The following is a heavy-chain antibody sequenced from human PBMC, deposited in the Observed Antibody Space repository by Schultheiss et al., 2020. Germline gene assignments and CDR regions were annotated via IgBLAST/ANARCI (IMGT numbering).Heavy chain of an antibody. Sequence: SQTLSLTCTVSGGSISSSSYYWGWIRQPPGKGLEWIGSIYYSGSTYYNPSLKSRVTISVDTSKNQFSLKLSSVTAADTAVYYCARWTATSRAYYYYYGMDVWGQGTTVTVSS. CDR1: GGSISSSSYY. CDR3: ARWTATSRAYYYYYGMDV. V-gene: IGHV4-39*01. J-gene: IGHJ6*02. D-gene: IGHD3-10*01. CDR2: IYYSGST.